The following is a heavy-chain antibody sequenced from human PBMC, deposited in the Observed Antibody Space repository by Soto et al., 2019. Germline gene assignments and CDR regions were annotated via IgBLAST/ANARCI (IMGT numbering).Heavy chain of an antibody. CDR1: GFTLSSYG. Sequence: GSLSLSCAASGFTLSSYGVHWVRQAPGKGLEWVAVISYAGTNQYYADSVKGRFTISKDNSKNTLYLQMNSLRAEDTAIYYCAKDRGWYGEGNYYGMDVWGQGTTVTVSS. D-gene: IGHD6-19*01. CDR3: AKDRGWYGEGNYYGMDV. CDR2: ISYAGTNQ. V-gene: IGHV3-30*18. J-gene: IGHJ6*02.